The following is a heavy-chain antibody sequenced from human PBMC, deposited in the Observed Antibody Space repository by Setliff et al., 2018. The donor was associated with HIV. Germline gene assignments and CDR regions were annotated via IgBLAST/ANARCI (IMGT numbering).Heavy chain of an antibody. V-gene: IGHV3-30*04. Sequence: GGSLRLSCAASGFSFNNYVMHWVRHAPGKGLEWVAVISYDGSDIYYADSVKGRFTISRDNAKNSLYLQMNSLRAEDTAVYFCASTGLLLPRFGASYYYYGMDVWGQGTTVTVSS. D-gene: IGHD3-10*01. CDR2: ISYDGSDI. CDR3: ASTGLLLPRFGASYYYYGMDV. CDR1: GFSFNNYV. J-gene: IGHJ6*02.